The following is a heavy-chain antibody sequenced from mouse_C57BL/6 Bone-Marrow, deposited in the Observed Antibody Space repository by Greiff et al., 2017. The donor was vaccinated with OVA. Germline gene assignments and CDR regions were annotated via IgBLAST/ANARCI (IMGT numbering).Heavy chain of an antibody. Sequence: QVQLQQSGAELVRPGTSVKVSCKASGYAFTNYLIEWVKQRPGQGLEWIGVINPGSGGTNYNEKFKGKATLTADKSSSTAYMQLSSLTSEDSAVYVCARSSYSNFAYWGQGTLVTVSA. J-gene: IGHJ3*01. CDR2: INPGSGGT. D-gene: IGHD2-5*01. CDR3: ARSSYSNFAY. CDR1: GYAFTNYL. V-gene: IGHV1-54*01.